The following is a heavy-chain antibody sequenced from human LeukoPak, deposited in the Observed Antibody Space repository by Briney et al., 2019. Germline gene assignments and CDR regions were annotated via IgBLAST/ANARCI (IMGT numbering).Heavy chain of an antibody. J-gene: IGHJ3*02. D-gene: IGHD7-27*01. CDR1: AFTFSRYW. CDR2: MEGDGSAK. Sequence: PGGSLRLSCAASAFTFSRYWMSWVRQAPGKGLECVANMEGDGSAKNYVDSVKGRFTISRDNAENSLYLQMDSLRVEDTAIYYCARDPGWGAYDIWGQGAMVTVSS. CDR3: ARDPGWGAYDI. V-gene: IGHV3-7*01.